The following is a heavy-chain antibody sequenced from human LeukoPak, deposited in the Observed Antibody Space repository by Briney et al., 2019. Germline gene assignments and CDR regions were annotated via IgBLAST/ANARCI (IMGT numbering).Heavy chain of an antibody. Sequence: GGSLRLSCAASGFTFSSYSMNWVRQAPGKGLEWVSSISSSSSYIYYADSVKGRFTISRDNAKNSLYLQMNSLRAEDTAVYYCARNGFGELKNWFDSWGQGTLVTVSS. CDR2: ISSSSSYI. J-gene: IGHJ5*01. V-gene: IGHV3-21*04. CDR3: ARNGFGELKNWFDS. CDR1: GFTFSSYS. D-gene: IGHD3-10*01.